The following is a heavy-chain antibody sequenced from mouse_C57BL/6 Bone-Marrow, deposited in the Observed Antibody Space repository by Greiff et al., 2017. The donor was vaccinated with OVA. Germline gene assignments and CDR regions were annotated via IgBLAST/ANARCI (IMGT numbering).Heavy chain of an antibody. CDR3: YLSQYFDV. J-gene: IGHJ1*03. V-gene: IGHV1-81*01. CDR2: IYPRSGNT. Sequence: QVQLQQSGAELARPGASVKLSCKASGYTLTSYGISWVKQRTGQGLEWIGEIYPRSGNTYYNEKFKGKATLTADKSSSTAYMELRSLTSEDSAVSACYLSQYFDVWGTGTTVTVSS. D-gene: IGHD2-3*01. CDR1: GYTLTSYG.